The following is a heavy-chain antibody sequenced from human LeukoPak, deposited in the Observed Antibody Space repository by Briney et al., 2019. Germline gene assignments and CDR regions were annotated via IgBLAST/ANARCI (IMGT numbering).Heavy chain of an antibody. J-gene: IGHJ4*02. CDR3: VRSRFTTSSFDY. CDR1: GFTFSSSW. V-gene: IGHV3-74*03. Sequence: GVLRLSCAASGFTFSSSWRQWVRQAPGQGVVWVSRINSDKSVTTYTNSVKGRFTISRDNAKNTLYLQMNSLRAEDTAMYYCVRSRFTTSSFDYWGQGTLVTVSS. CDR2: INSDKSVT. D-gene: IGHD2-2*01.